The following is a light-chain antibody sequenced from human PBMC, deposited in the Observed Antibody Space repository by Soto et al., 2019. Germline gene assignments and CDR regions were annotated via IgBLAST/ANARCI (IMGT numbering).Light chain of an antibody. J-gene: IGLJ2*01. CDR1: TGAVTSNHH. V-gene: IGLV7-46*01. Sequence: QAVVTQEPSLTVSPGGTVTLTCGSSTGAVTSNHHPYWFQQKAGQAPRTLIYDTSNKHSWTPARFSGSLLGDKAALTLSGAQPEDEDQYYCLLSYTDARVFGGGTKLTVL. CDR3: LLSYTDARV. CDR2: DTS.